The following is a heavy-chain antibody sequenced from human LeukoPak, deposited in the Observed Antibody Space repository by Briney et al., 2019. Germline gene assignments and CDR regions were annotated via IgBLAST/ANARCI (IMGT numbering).Heavy chain of an antibody. V-gene: IGHV4-59*12. J-gene: IGHJ4*02. CDR2: IYHSGST. CDR1: GGSISSYY. Sequence: SETLSLTCTVSGGSISSYYWSWIRQPPGEGLEWIGEIYHSGSTNYNPSLKSRVTISVDKSKNQFSLKLSSVTAADTAVYYCARAGYSGYDRHFDYWGQGTLVTVSS. D-gene: IGHD5-12*01. CDR3: ARAGYSGYDRHFDY.